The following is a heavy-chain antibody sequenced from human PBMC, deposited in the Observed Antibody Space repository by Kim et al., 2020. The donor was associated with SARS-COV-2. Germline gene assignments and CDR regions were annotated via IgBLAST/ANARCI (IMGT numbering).Heavy chain of an antibody. CDR2: IRSKAYGGTT. J-gene: IGHJ4*02. CDR1: GFTFGDYA. D-gene: IGHD2-2*01. CDR3: TRAEFFYCSSTSCYGGPFDY. Sequence: GGSLRLSCTASGFTFGDYAMSWVRQAPGKGLEWVGFIRSKAYGGTTEYAASVKGRFTISRDDSKSIAYLQMNSLKTEDTAVYYCTRAEFFYCSSTSCYGGPFDYWGQGTLVTVSS. V-gene: IGHV3-49*04.